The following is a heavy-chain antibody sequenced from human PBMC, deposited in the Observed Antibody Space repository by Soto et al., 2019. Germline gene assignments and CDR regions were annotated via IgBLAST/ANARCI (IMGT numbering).Heavy chain of an antibody. D-gene: IGHD3-9*01. CDR2: IWYDGSNK. J-gene: IGHJ4*02. V-gene: IGHV3-33*01. Sequence: GGSLSLSCAASEFTFRSYGMHWVRQAPGKGLEWVAVIWYDGSNKYYADSVKGRFTISRDNSKNTLYLQMNSLRAEDTAVYYCARDLKREYYDILTGPVDYWGQGTLVTVS. CDR1: EFTFRSYG. CDR3: ARDLKREYYDILTGPVDY.